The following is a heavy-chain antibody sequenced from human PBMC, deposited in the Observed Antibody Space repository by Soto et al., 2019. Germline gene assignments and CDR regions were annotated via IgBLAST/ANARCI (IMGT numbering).Heavy chain of an antibody. V-gene: IGHV3-9*01. CDR2: ISWNSGSI. CDR1: GFTFDDYA. D-gene: IGHD2-15*01. J-gene: IGHJ1*01. CDR3: AKDIFIVVVVAPIAPSKYFQH. Sequence: GGSLRLSCAASGFTFDDYAMHWVRQAPGKGLEWVSGISWNSGSIGYADSVKGRFTISRDNAKNSLYLQMNSLRAEDTALYYCAKDIFIVVVVAPIAPSKYFQHWGQGTLVTVSS.